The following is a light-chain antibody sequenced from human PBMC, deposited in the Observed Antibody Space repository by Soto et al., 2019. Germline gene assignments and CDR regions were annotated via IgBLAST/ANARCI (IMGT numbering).Light chain of an antibody. Sequence: AIQMTQSPSSLSASVGDRVTITCRASQAIREDLSWYQQKPGKDPTVLISAASTLESGVPLRFSGSGSGIDFTLTISRQQPEDVATYCCLQDYTFPYTLGQGPKLEIK. J-gene: IGKJ2*01. CDR1: QAIRED. V-gene: IGKV1-6*01. CDR3: LQDYTFPYT. CDR2: AAS.